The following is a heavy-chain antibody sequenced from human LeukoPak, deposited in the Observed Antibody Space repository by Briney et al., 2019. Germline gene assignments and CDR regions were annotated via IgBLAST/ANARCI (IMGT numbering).Heavy chain of an antibody. D-gene: IGHD4-17*01. V-gene: IGHV3-21*01. J-gene: IGHJ4*02. Sequence: GGSLRLSCAASGFTFSSYSMNWVRQAPGKGLEWVSSISSSSSYIYYAGSVKGRFTISRDNAKNSLYLQMNSLRAEDTAVYYCARGATVIDWGQGTLVTVSS. CDR1: GFTFSSYS. CDR2: ISSSSSYI. CDR3: ARGATVID.